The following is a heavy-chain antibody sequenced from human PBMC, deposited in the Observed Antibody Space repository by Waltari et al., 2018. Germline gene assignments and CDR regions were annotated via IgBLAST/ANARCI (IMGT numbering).Heavy chain of an antibody. J-gene: IGHJ5*02. D-gene: IGHD2-15*01. Sequence: QLQLQASGPGLVKPSGTLSLICTVSGDSVSAPYWWSWVRQPPGKGLEWIGQVHGSGKTHYNPSFASRVSMSVDTSTNNFGLRLTPATAADTAFYYCARDRGRGLYLDTWGQGTLVTVSP. CDR1: GDSVSAPYW. CDR3: ARDRGRGLYLDT. CDR2: VHGSGKT. V-gene: IGHV4-4*02.